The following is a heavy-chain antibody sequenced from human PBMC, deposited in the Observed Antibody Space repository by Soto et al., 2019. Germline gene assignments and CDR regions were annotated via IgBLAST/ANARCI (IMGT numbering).Heavy chain of an antibody. Sequence: SETLSLTCAVYGGSFSGHSWTWIRQSPGKGLEWIGDINHSGRVNYSPSLKSRVTISLDTSKNQFSLTLSAVTAADTAMYYCSTRAYDTNGYYRFDPWGQGTLVTVST. J-gene: IGHJ5*01. V-gene: IGHV4-34*01. D-gene: IGHD3-22*01. CDR1: GGSFSGHS. CDR3: STRAYDTNGYYRFDP. CDR2: INHSGRV.